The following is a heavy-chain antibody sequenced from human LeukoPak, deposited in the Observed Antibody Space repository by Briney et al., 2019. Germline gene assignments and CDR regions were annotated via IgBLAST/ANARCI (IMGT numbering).Heavy chain of an antibody. D-gene: IGHD6-19*01. CDR3: ARDDEAVAGKVLDY. CDR2: INPNDGST. Sequence: ASVKVSCRTSGYIFINHPVYWVRQAPGQGFELMGVINPNDGSTSYAQRFQGRVTMTTDTSTSTAYMELRSLRSDDTAVYYCARDDEAVAGKVLDYWGQGTLVTVSS. J-gene: IGHJ4*02. V-gene: IGHV1-46*01. CDR1: GYIFINHP.